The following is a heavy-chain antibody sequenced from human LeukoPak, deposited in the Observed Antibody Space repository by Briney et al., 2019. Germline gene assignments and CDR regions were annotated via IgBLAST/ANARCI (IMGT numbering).Heavy chain of an antibody. CDR1: GGSISSYY. CDR2: IYTSGST. Sequence: MASETLSLTCTVSGGSISSYYWSWIRQPAGKGLEWIGRIYTSGSTNYNPSLKSRVTMSVDTSKNQFSLKLSSVTAADTAVYYCASETYYYDSSGSSPFDYWGQGTLVTVSS. CDR3: ASETYYYDSSGSSPFDY. D-gene: IGHD3-22*01. J-gene: IGHJ4*02. V-gene: IGHV4-4*07.